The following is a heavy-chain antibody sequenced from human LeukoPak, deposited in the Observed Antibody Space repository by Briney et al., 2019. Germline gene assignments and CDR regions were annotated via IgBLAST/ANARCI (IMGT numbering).Heavy chain of an antibody. V-gene: IGHV1-18*01. D-gene: IGHD2-2*01. CDR2: ISAYNGNT. CDR1: GYTFTSYG. J-gene: IGHJ3*02. Sequence: GASVKVSCKASGYTFTSYGISWVRQAPGQGLEWMGWISAYNGNTNYAQKLQGRVTMTTDTSTSTAYMELRSLRSDDTAVYYCARKVVQYQLLVAFDIWGQGTMVTVSS. CDR3: ARKVVQYQLLVAFDI.